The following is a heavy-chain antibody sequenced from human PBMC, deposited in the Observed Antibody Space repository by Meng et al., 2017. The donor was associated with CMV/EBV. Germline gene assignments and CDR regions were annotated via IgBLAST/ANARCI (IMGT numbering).Heavy chain of an antibody. D-gene: IGHD4-11*01. Sequence: GGSLRLSCAASGFTFSRYGMHWVRQAPGKGLEYVSAISSNGGSTYYADSVKGRFTISRDNSKNTLYLQMGSLRAEDMAVYYCARVGEVTTGDYYYYGMDVWGQGTTVTVSS. V-gene: IGHV3-64*02. CDR3: ARVGEVTTGDYYYYGMDV. J-gene: IGHJ6*02. CDR2: ISSNGGST. CDR1: GFTFSRYG.